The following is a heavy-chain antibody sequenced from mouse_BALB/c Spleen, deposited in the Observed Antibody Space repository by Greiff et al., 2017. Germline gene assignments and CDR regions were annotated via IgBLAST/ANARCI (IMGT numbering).Heavy chain of an antibody. V-gene: IGHV2-6-2*01. D-gene: IGHD5-1*01. Sequence: QVQLKESGPDLVAPSQSLSITCTVSGFSLTSYGVHWVRQPPGKGLEWLVVIWSDGSTTYNSALKSRLSISKDNSKCQVFLKMTSLQTDDTAMYYYARQDEYDYAMDYWGQGTSVTVSS. J-gene: IGHJ4*01. CDR3: ARQDEYDYAMDY. CDR1: GFSLTSYG. CDR2: IWSDGST.